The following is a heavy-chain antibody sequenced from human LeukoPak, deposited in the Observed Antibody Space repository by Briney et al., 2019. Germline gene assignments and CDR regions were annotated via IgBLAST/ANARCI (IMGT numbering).Heavy chain of an antibody. J-gene: IGHJ3*02. Sequence: SVKVSCKASGGTFSSYAISWVRQAPGQGLEWMGGIIPIFGTANYAQKFQGRVTITADKSTSTAYMELSSLRSEDTAVYYCARVRGNWNDKAFDIWGQGTMVTVSS. CDR1: GGTFSSYA. V-gene: IGHV1-69*06. D-gene: IGHD1-20*01. CDR2: IIPIFGTA. CDR3: ARVRGNWNDKAFDI.